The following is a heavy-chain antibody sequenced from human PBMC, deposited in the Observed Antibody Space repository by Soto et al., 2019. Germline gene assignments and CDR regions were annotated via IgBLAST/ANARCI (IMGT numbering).Heavy chain of an antibody. CDR3: ARGSEYYDYIWGSYRSPFTHYYYYMDV. J-gene: IGHJ6*03. CDR2: ISAYNGNT. V-gene: IGHV1-18*01. Sequence: ASVKVSCKASGYTFTSYGISWVRQAPGQGLEWMGWISAYNGNTNYAQKLQGRVTMTTDTSTSTAYMELSSLRSEDTAVYYCARGSEYYDYIWGSYRSPFTHYYYYMDVWGKGTTVTVSS. CDR1: GYTFTSYG. D-gene: IGHD3-16*02.